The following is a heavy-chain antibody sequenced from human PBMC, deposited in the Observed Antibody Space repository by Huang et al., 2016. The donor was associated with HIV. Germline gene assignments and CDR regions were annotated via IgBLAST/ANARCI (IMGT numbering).Heavy chain of an antibody. Sequence: QEQLEKSGGGVVQPGRSLRLSCAASGFTFSNYGMHWVRQAPGKGLEGVAIIAYDGHKKYYADSVKGRFAISRDNSKNTLYLQMNDLKTEDTGVYYCVRALGGDDEADYWGQGTLVTVSS. CDR2: IAYDGHKK. V-gene: IGHV3-30*03. D-gene: IGHD2-21*02. J-gene: IGHJ4*02. CDR3: VRALGGDDEADY. CDR1: GFTFSNYG.